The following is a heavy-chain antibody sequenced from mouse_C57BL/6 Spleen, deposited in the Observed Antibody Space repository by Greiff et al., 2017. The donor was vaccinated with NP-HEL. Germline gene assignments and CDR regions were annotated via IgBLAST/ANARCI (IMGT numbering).Heavy chain of an antibody. J-gene: IGHJ2*01. D-gene: IGHD1-1*01. CDR3: ARRYYYGSSPVYFDY. CDR1: GYTFTSYW. CDR2: IDPSDSHT. Sequence: QVQLQQPGAELVKPGASVKLSCKASGYTFTSYWMQWVKQRPGQGLEWIGEIDPSDSHTNYNQKFKGKATLTVDTSSNTAYMQLSSLTSEDSAVYYCARRYYYGSSPVYFDYWGQGTTLTVSS. V-gene: IGHV1-50*01.